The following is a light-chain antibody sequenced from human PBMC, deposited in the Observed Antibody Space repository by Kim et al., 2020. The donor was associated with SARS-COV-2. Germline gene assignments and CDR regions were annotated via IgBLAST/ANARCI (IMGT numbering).Light chain of an antibody. CDR3: LQDYSYPLT. J-gene: IGKJ2*01. Sequence: AIQMTQSPSSLSASVGDRVTITCRASQGIRNDLGWYHQKPGEAPNLLIYSASNLQSGVPLRFSGGGSGTDFTLTINNLQPEDFATYYCLQDYSYPLTFGQGTKLEI. CDR1: QGIRND. V-gene: IGKV1-6*01. CDR2: SAS.